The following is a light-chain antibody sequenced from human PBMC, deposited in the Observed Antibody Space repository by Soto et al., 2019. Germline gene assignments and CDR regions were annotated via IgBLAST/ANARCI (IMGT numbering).Light chain of an antibody. CDR1: QSVSSN. V-gene: IGKV3-15*01. Sequence: EIVMTQSPATLSVTPGERATLSFRASQSVSSNLAWYQQKPGQAPRLLIYGASTRATGIPARFSGSGSGTEFTLTISSLQSEDFAVYYCQQYNNWITFGQGTRLEI. CDR3: QQYNNWIT. J-gene: IGKJ5*01. CDR2: GAS.